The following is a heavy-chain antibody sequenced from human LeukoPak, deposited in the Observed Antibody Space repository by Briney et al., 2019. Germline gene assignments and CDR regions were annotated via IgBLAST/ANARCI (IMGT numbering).Heavy chain of an antibody. V-gene: IGHV3-23*01. D-gene: IGHD1-1*01. CDR2: ISRIGGST. CDR3: AKDFVGTGNFRGGDY. CDR1: GFIFSNYA. J-gene: IGHJ4*02. Sequence: HSGRSLRLSCAASGFIFSNYALAWVRQAPGKGLEWVSGISRIGGSTHYADSVKGRFTISRDNSKNILYLQMNSLRAEDTALYYCAKDFVGTGNFRGGDYWGQGTLVTVSS.